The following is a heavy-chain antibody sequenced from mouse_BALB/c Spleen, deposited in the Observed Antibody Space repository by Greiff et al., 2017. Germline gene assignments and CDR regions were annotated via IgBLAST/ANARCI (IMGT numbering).Heavy chain of an antibody. CDR2: ISSGGST. CDR1: GFTFSSYG. J-gene: IGHJ3*01. D-gene: IGHD1-1*01. CDR3: ARGGDTTAWFAY. V-gene: IGHV5-6-5*01. Sequence: EVKLVESGGDLVKPGGSLKLSCAASGFTFSSYGMSWVRQTPDKRLEWVATISSGGSTYYPDSVKGRFTISRDNARNILYLQMSSLRSEDTAMYYCARGGDTTAWFAYWGQGTLVTVSA.